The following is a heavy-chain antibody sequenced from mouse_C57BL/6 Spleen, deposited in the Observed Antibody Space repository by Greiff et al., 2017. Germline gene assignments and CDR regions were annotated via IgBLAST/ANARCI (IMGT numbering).Heavy chain of an antibody. V-gene: IGHV1-52*01. CDR3: ARKGAAQATWYLDV. CDR2: IDPSDSET. D-gene: IGHD3-2*02. J-gene: IGHJ1*03. CDR1: GYTFTSYW. Sequence: VQLQQPGAELVRPGSSVKLSCKASGYTFTSYWMHWVKQRPIQGLEWIGNIDPSDSETHYNQKFKDKATLTVDKSSSTAYMQLSSLTSEDSAVYYCARKGAAQATWYLDVWGKGTTVTVSS.